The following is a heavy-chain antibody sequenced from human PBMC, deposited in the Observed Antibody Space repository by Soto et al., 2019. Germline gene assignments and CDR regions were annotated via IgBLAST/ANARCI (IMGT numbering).Heavy chain of an antibody. CDR2: ISSDGNDK. Sequence: QVQLVESGGGVVQPVRSLRLYCAASGFTFSNYFRHWVRQAPGKGLEWVTTISSDGNDKYYAGSVKGRFTISRDHSENTRDLQMNGLRAEDTAVYYCAEGSFSGHQFLDHGGKGPLLTVSS. D-gene: IGHD3-10*01. CDR3: AEGSFSGHQFLDH. V-gene: IGHV3-30*18. CDR1: GFTFSNYF. J-gene: IGHJ4*02.